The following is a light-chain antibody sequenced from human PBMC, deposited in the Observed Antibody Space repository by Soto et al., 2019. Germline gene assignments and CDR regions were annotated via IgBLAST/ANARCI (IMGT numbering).Light chain of an antibody. CDR3: QQRSNWPYT. V-gene: IGKV3-11*01. Sequence: EIGLTQSPATLSLSPGERASLSCRASQSVSSYLAGYQQRPGQAPRLLIYDASSRATGIPARFSGSGSGTDFTLPITSLEPADSAVYYCQQRSNWPYTFGGGTKVHI. CDR1: QSVSSY. J-gene: IGKJ4*01. CDR2: DAS.